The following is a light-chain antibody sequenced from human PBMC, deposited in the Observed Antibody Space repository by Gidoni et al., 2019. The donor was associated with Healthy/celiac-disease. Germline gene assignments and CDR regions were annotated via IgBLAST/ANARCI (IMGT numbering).Light chain of an antibody. V-gene: IGKV1-5*03. CDR3: QQYNSYSYT. J-gene: IGKJ2*01. CDR2: KAS. CDR1: QSISSW. Sequence: DIQMTQSPSTLSASVGDRVTITCRVSQSISSWWAWYQQKPGKAPKLLIYKASSLESGVPSRFSGSGSGTEFTLTISSLQPDDFATYYCQQYNSYSYTCGQGTKLEIK.